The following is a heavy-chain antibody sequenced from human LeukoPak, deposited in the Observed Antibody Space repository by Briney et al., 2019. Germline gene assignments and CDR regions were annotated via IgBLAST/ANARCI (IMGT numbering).Heavy chain of an antibody. CDR2: INPSGGST. V-gene: IGHV1-46*01. D-gene: IGHD3-22*01. J-gene: IGHJ4*02. CDR3: ARDLGKGGRAYYYDSSGYYPDDY. Sequence: GASVKVSCKASGYTFTSYYMHWVRQAPGQGLEWMGIINPSGGSTSYAQKFQGRVTMTRDTSTSTVYMELSSLRSEDTGVYYCARDLGKGGRAYYYDSSGYYPDDYWGQGTLVTVSS. CDR1: GYTFTSYY.